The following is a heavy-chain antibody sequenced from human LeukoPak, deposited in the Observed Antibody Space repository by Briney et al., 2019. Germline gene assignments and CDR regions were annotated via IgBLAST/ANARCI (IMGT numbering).Heavy chain of an antibody. CDR1: GGSISGRRYY. D-gene: IGHD3-9*01. CDR3: ARIMGDYNIVTGLYLNYNFDY. V-gene: IGHV4-39*01. Sequence: SETLSLTCSVSGGSISGRRYYWGWIRQPPGRGLEWIGSIHYDGATSSHPSLKSRVNMSVDTSTKQVCLQLRSGAAADTAVYYCARIMGDYNIVTGLYLNYNFDYWGQGALVTVSS. CDR2: IHYDGAT. J-gene: IGHJ4*02.